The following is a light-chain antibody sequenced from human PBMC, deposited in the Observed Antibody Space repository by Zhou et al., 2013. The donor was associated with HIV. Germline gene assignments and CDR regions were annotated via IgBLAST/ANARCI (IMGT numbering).Light chain of an antibody. CDR1: QNINNY. Sequence: EIVLTQSPATLSLSPGERATLSCRASQNINNYLAWYQQKPGQAPRLLMHDVSSRATGIPARFSGSGSGTDFTLTISGLEPEDFALYYCQQYAISPRTFGQGTKVEIK. CDR3: QQYAISPRT. J-gene: IGKJ1*01. V-gene: IGKV3-11*01. CDR2: DVS.